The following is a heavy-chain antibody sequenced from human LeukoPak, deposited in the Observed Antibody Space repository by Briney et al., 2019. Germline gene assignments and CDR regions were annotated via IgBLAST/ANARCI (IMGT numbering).Heavy chain of an antibody. J-gene: IGHJ4*02. D-gene: IGHD2-21*01. CDR1: GVSVSSSDSY. Sequence: SETLSLTCTISGVSVSSSDSYWVWVRQPPGKGLEWVGSIYYGGTTYSNPSLKSRVTISADTSKNQFSLKLTSVTAADTAIYYCARRGLVVVPFWGQGTLVTASS. CDR3: ARRGLVVVPF. CDR2: IYYGGTT. V-gene: IGHV4-39*01.